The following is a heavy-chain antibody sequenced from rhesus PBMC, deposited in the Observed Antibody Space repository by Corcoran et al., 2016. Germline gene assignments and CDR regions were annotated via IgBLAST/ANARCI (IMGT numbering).Heavy chain of an antibody. J-gene: IGHJ4*01. CDR2: IYWDDDK. CDR3: ARGVWGSSYFDY. CDR1: GFSLTTSGMG. V-gene: IGHV2-174*01. Sequence: QVTLKESGPALVKPTQTLTLTCTFSGFSLTTSGMGVGWIRQPPGKALEWLALIYWDDDKRYSTSLKRRLTIPKDTSKNQVVLTMTNMDPVDTATYYCARGVWGSSYFDYWGQGVLVTVSS. D-gene: IGHD3-34*01.